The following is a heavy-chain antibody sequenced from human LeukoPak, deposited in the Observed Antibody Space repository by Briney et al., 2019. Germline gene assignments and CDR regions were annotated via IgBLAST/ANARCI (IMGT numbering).Heavy chain of an antibody. V-gene: IGHV4-4*02. D-gene: IGHD3-3*01. J-gene: IGHJ5*02. Sequence: SETLSLTCAVSGDSISSSHWWSWVRQPPGQGLEWIGEIYHTGSTNYNPSLKSRVAISVDKSKNQFSLKLSSVTAADTAVYYCARVEVRFLENLHWFDPWGQGTLVTVSS. CDR1: GDSISSSHW. CDR3: ARVEVRFLENLHWFDP. CDR2: IYHTGST.